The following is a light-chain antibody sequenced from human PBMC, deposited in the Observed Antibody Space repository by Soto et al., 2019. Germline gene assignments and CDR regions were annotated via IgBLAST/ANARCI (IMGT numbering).Light chain of an antibody. CDR1: QSIRSW. CDR2: DAS. CDR3: QQYHGFW. Sequence: DIQMPQSPSSVSASVGDRVTITCRASQSIRSWLGWYQQKPGKAPKLLIYDASSLESGVPSRFSGSGSGTQFSLIISGLQPEDFASYYCQQYHGFWFGQGTKVDIK. J-gene: IGKJ1*01. V-gene: IGKV1-5*01.